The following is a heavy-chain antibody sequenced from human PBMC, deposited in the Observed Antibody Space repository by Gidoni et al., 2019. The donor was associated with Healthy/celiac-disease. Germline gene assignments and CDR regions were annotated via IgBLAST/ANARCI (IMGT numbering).Heavy chain of an antibody. D-gene: IGHD2-21*01. Sequence: QVQLQESGPGLVKSSETLSLTCIVSGGSMRSYYWTWIRQPPGKGLDWIGYISYNGKLDYNPSLKSRITISVDTSRSQFSLKFNSVTAADTAVYYCARGRTYSYYWGQGTLVTVSS. CDR3: ARGRTYSYY. CDR2: ISYNGKL. CDR1: GGSMRSYY. J-gene: IGHJ4*02. V-gene: IGHV4-59*01.